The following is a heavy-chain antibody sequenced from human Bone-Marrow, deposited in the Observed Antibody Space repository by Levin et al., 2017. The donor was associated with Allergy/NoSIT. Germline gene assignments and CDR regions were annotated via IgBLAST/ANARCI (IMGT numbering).Heavy chain of an antibody. J-gene: IGHJ4*02. CDR3: AGGSVGVVVSAATGYFDY. D-gene: IGHD2-15*01. CDR2: IIPIFGTA. V-gene: IGHV1-69*06. CDR1: GGTFSSYA. Sequence: KISCKASGGTFSSYAISWVRQAPGQGLEWMGGIIPIFGTANYAQKFQGRVTITADKSTSTAYMELSSLRSEDTAVYYCAGGSVGVVVSAATGYFDYWGQGTLVTVSS.